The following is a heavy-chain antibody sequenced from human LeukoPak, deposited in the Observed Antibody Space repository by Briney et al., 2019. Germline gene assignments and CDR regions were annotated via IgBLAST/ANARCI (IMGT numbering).Heavy chain of an antibody. CDR3: AKGGGFGDENYYFDY. CDR1: GFTVSSNY. D-gene: IGHD3-10*01. V-gene: IGHV3-53*01. J-gene: IGHJ4*02. Sequence: PGGSLRLSCAASGFTVSSNYMSWVRQAPGKGLEWVSVIYSGGSRYYADSVKGRFTISRDNSKNTLYLQMNSLRAEDTAVYYCAKGGGFGDENYYFDYWGQGTLVTVSS. CDR2: IYSGGSR.